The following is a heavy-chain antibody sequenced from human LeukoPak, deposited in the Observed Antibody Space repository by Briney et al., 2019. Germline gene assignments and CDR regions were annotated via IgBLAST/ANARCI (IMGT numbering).Heavy chain of an antibody. D-gene: IGHD3-16*01. CDR3: ASGGTDY. CDR1: GFTFNDYA. V-gene: IGHV3-43*02. Sequence: GGSLRLSCAASGFTFNDYAMHWVRQAPGKGLEWVPLISGDGGFTYYADSVKGRFTISRDNTKNSLYLQMNSLRTEDTALYYCASGGTDYWGQGTLVTVSS. J-gene: IGHJ4*02. CDR2: ISGDGGFT.